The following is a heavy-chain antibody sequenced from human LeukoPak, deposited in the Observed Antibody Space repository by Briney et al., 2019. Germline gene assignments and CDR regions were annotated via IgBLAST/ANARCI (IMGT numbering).Heavy chain of an antibody. J-gene: IGHJ6*03. CDR3: ARGLLYYYDSSGYYYYYYMDV. Sequence: SETLSLTCAVYGGSFSGYYWNWIRQPPGKGLEWIGEINHSGSTNYNPSLKSRVTISVDTSKNQFSLKLSSVTAADTAVYYCARGLLYYYDSSGYYYYYYMDVWGKGTTVTVSS. CDR1: GGSFSGYY. D-gene: IGHD3-22*01. V-gene: IGHV4-34*01. CDR2: INHSGST.